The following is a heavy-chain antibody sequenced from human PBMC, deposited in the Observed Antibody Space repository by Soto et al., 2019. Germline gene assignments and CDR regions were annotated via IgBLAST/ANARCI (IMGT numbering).Heavy chain of an antibody. CDR2: INPSGGST. J-gene: IGHJ4*02. D-gene: IGHD3-22*01. CDR1: GYTFTSYY. Sequence: GASVKVSCKASGYTFTSYYMHWVRQAPGQGLEWMGIINPSGGSTSYAQKFQGRVTMTRDTSTSTVYMELSSLRSEDTAVYYCARDDPDSSGYYDYYFDYWGQGTLVTVSS. CDR3: ARDDPDSSGYYDYYFDY. V-gene: IGHV1-46*01.